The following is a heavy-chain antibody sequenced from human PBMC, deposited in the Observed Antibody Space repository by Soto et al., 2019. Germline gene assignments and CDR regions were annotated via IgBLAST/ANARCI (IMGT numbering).Heavy chain of an antibody. D-gene: IGHD2-2*01. J-gene: IGHJ5*02. CDR1: GFTFSSYG. Sequence: QVQLVESGGGVVQPGRSLRLSCAASGFTFSSYGMHWVRQAPGKGLEWVAVISYDGSNKCYADSVKGRFTISRDNSKNTLYLQRNSLRAEDTAVYYCAKDVLGYCSSTSCYAGVDPWGQGPLVTVSS. CDR2: ISYDGSNK. CDR3: AKDVLGYCSSTSCYAGVDP. V-gene: IGHV3-30*18.